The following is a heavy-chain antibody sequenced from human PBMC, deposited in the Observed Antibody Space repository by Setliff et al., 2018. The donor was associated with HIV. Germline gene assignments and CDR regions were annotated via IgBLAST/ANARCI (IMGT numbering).Heavy chain of an antibody. D-gene: IGHD1-26*01. V-gene: IGHV4-61*09. Sequence: SETLSLTCTVSGDSMSSATFYWSWVRKPAGKRLEWIGHISPSESTNYHPALKSRPTISLDTSKTQVHLTLTSVTAADTAVYHCARVGSVGYYRFFDYWGQGALVTVSS. CDR1: GDSMSSATFY. J-gene: IGHJ4*02. CDR2: ISPSEST. CDR3: ARVGSVGYYRFFDY.